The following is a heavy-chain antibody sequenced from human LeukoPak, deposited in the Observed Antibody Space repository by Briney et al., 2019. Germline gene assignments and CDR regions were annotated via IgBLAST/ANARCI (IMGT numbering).Heavy chain of an antibody. D-gene: IGHD3-10*01. CDR2: FYYSGST. J-gene: IGHJ4*02. CDR3: ARQRWFGELLPYYFDY. CDR1: GGSTSVSSYY. Sequence: SETLSLTCTVSGGSTSVSSYYWGWIRKPPGKGREGMGSFYYSGSTYYNPSLKSRVTISVDTSKNQFSLKLSSVTAADTAVYYCARQRWFGELLPYYFDYWGQGTLVTVSS. V-gene: IGHV4-39*01.